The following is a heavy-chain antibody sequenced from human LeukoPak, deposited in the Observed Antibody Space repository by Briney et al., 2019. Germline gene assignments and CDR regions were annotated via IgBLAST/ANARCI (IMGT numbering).Heavy chain of an antibody. J-gene: IGHJ4*02. V-gene: IGHV4-4*07. CDR1: AGSISGYY. Sequence: PSETLSLTCTLPAGSISGYYWTSISQPAGEGLEWVWRIYFSGSAYYNASLESRVSISLDTSNNQFSLKVTSVTAADTAVYYCARGTEMTRIGGHYSFDLWGRGILVTVSS. CDR2: IYFSGSA. CDR3: ARGTEMTRIGGHYSFDL. D-gene: IGHD2-15*01.